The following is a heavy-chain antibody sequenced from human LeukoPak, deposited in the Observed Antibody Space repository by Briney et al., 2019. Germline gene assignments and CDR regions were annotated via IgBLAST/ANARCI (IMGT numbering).Heavy chain of an antibody. CDR1: DGSISSSSYY. J-gene: IGHJ4*02. CDR2: IYYSGST. CDR3: ARQRGVEYYDFWSGYYYYFDY. Sequence: SETLSLTCTVSDGSISSSSYYWGWIRQPPGKGLEWIGSIYYSGSTYYNPSLKSRVTISVDTSKNQFSLKLSSVTAADTAVYYCARQRGVEYYDFWSGYYYYFDYWGQGTLVTVSS. V-gene: IGHV4-39*01. D-gene: IGHD3-3*01.